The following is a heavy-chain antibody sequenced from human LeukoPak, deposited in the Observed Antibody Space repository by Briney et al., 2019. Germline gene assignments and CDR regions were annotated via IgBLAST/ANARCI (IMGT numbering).Heavy chain of an antibody. J-gene: IGHJ4*02. V-gene: IGHV3-30*02. CDR1: GFTFSSYG. Sequence: PWGSLRLSCAASGFTFSSYGIHWVRQAPGKGLEWVAFIRYDGSNKYYADSVKGRFTISRDNSKNTVYLQMNSLRAEDTAVFYCAKGQVGATNVFDYWGQGTLVTVSS. CDR3: AKGQVGATNVFDY. CDR2: IRYDGSNK. D-gene: IGHD1-26*01.